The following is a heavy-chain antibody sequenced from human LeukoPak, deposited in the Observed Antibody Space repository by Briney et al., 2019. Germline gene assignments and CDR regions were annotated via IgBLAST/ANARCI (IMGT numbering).Heavy chain of an antibody. V-gene: IGHV1-69*01. J-gene: IGHJ4*02. CDR1: GGTFSSYA. Sequence: VASVKVSCKASGGTFSSYAISWVRQAPGQGLEWMGGIIPIFGTANYAQKFQGRVTITADESTSTAYMELSSLRSEDTAVYYCTRAPDAIDYFDYWGQGTLVTVSS. CDR2: IIPIFGTA. CDR3: TRAPDAIDYFDY. D-gene: IGHD2-2*02.